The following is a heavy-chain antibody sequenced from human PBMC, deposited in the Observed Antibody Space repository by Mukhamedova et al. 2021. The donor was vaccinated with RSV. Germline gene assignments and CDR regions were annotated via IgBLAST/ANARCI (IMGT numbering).Heavy chain of an antibody. CDR2: ISYSGST. V-gene: IGHV4-59*08. Sequence: IRQPPGKGLEWIGYISYSGSTIYNPSLKSRVTMSVDTSKNQFSLKLSSVTAXXXAXXXXXRRPXSCXXYMDV. J-gene: IGHJ6*03. CDR3: XRRPXSCXXYMDV.